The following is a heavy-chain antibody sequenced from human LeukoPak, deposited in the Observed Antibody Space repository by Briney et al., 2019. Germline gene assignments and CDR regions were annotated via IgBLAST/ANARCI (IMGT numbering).Heavy chain of an antibody. Sequence: GGSLRLSCAASGFTFSSYAMHWVRQAPGKGLEWVSYISSSSSTIYYADSVKGRFTISRDNAKNSLYLQMNSLRAEDTAVYYCARDRGRTIFGVVTTFFDYWGQGTLVTVSS. J-gene: IGHJ4*02. CDR1: GFTFSSYA. CDR3: ARDRGRTIFGVVTTFFDY. V-gene: IGHV3-48*01. CDR2: ISSSSSTI. D-gene: IGHD3-3*01.